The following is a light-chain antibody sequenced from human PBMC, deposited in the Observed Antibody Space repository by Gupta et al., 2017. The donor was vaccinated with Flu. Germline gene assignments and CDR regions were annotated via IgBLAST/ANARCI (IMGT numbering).Light chain of an antibody. CDR2: HDS. Sequence: GETATITCGGNRVGTKSVHWYRRKPGQAPLLVVHHDSDRPSGIPDRFSGSNSGGTATLTINRVEAGDEADYYCQVFDSSSHHVVFGGGTKLTVL. V-gene: IGLV3-21*02. CDR1: RVGTKS. CDR3: QVFDSSSHHVV. J-gene: IGLJ2*01.